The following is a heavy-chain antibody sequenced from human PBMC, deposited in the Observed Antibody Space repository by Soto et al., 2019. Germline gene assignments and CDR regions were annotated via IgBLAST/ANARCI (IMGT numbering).Heavy chain of an antibody. CDR3: STDVSLNYYDGTVSYYALAV. V-gene: IGHV1-69*01. J-gene: IGHJ6*02. CDR2: IIPFFKGT. CDR1: GGSFSGHA. Sequence: QVQLAQSGAEVKKPGSSVKVSCKTSGGSFSGHAISWVRQAPGQGLEWMGGIIPFFKGTNYAQKFQGRVTITADDSTSTAYMDLYSLRSEDTAVSYCSTDVSLNYYDGTVSYYALAVWGQGTTVTVSS. D-gene: IGHD3-22*01.